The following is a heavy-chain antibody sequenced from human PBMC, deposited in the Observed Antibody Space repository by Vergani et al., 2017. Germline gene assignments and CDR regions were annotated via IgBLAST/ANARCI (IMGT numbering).Heavy chain of an antibody. V-gene: IGHV3-30*18. CDR1: GFTFSSYG. CDR2: ISYDGSNK. D-gene: IGHD6-19*01. Sequence: QVQLVESGGGVVQPGRSLRLSCAASGFTFSSYGMHWVRQAPGKGLEWVAVISYDGSNKYYADSVKGRFTISRDNSKNTLDLQINSLRAEDTAVYYCAKAGSSGPSLYYFDYWGQGTLVTVSS. J-gene: IGHJ4*02. CDR3: AKAGSSGPSLYYFDY.